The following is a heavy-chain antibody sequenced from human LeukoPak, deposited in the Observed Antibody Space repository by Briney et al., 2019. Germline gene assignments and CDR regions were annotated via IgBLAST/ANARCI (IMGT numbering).Heavy chain of an antibody. J-gene: IGHJ4*02. CDR3: ANEHGG. D-gene: IGHD3-16*01. CDR1: GYTFTGSY. V-gene: IGHV1-2*02. Sequence: ASVRVSCKASGYTFTGSYMHWVRQVPGQGFEWIGWISPASGATKYAQNFQGRVTLTTDTSITTAYMELSSLTSDDTASYYCANEHGGWGQGTPVTVSS. CDR2: ISPASGAT.